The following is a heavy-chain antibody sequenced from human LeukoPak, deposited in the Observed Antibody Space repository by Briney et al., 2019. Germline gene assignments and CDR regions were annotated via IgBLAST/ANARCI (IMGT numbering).Heavy chain of an antibody. D-gene: IGHD6-19*01. J-gene: IGHJ6*03. CDR3: ARDQLAVAGPTGYYYMDV. Sequence: ASVKVSCKASGYTFTSYDINWVRQATGQGLEWMGWMNPNSGNTGYAQKFQGRVTITRNTSISTAYMELNSLRAEDTAVYYCARDQLAVAGPTGYYYMDVWGKGTTVTISS. V-gene: IGHV1-8*03. CDR1: GYTFTSYD. CDR2: MNPNSGNT.